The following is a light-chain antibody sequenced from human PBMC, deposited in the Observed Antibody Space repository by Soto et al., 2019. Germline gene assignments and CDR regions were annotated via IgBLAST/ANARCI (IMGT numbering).Light chain of an antibody. CDR3: FSYTRSSTWI. Sequence: QSALTQPASVSGSPGQSITISCTGTSSDVGSYNLVSWYQQHPGKAPRLLIYEVTNRPSGVSDRFSGSKSGITASLTISGLQADDEADYFCFSYTRSSTWIFGGGTQLTVL. J-gene: IGLJ2*01. V-gene: IGLV2-14*02. CDR1: SSDVGSYNL. CDR2: EVT.